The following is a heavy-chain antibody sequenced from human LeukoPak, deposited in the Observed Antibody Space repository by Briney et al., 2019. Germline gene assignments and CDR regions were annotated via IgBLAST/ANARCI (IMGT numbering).Heavy chain of an antibody. CDR3: ARDVDYFDY. J-gene: IGHJ4*02. CDR1: GGSISSSSYY. Sequence: SETLSLTCTVSGGSISSSSYYWGWIRQPPGKGLEWIGSIYYSGSTYYNPSLKSRVSISVDTSKNQFSLELSSVTAADTAVYYCARDVDYFDYWGQGTLVTVSS. D-gene: IGHD2-15*01. CDR2: IYYSGST. V-gene: IGHV4-39*07.